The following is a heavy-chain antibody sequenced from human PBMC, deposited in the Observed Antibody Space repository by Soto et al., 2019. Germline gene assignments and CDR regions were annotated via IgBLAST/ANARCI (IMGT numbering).Heavy chain of an antibody. CDR1: GFSISRSA. J-gene: IGHJ5*02. CDR3: ARDLQAGTDNVNWFAP. D-gene: IGHD1-1*01. Sequence: QVQLVESGGGVVQPGRYLRLSCAASGFSISRSAMHWVRQAPGKGLEWVAVIAYDGSNRWYADSAKGRFTISRDNSKNTVYLQMSSLRCEDTAVYYCARDLQAGTDNVNWFAPWGQGTLVTVSS. V-gene: IGHV3-30*04. CDR2: IAYDGSNR.